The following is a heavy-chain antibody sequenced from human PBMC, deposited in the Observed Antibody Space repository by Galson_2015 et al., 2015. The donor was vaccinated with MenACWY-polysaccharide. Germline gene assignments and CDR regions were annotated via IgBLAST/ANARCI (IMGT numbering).Heavy chain of an antibody. Sequence: SLRLSCAISGFSVTRIDVSWVRQAPGKGLEWVSGIYAGGNTYYADSVKGRFTISRDSSENRVYLQLNSLRTEDTAVYYCTTDPPIVREGHWGQGTLVTVSS. CDR1: GFSVTRID. CDR2: IYAGGNT. J-gene: IGHJ4*02. CDR3: TTDPPIVREGH. V-gene: IGHV3-53*01. D-gene: IGHD1-26*01.